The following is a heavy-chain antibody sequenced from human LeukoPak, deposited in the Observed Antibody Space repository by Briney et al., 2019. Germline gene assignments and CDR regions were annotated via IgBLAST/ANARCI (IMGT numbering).Heavy chain of an antibody. CDR1: GFTFSSYW. CDR3: ARAEEGLWFGELLDY. J-gene: IGHJ4*02. D-gene: IGHD3-10*01. V-gene: IGHV3-7*01. CDR2: IKQDGSEK. Sequence: PGGSLRLSCAASGFTFSSYWMSWVRQAPGKGLEWVANIKQDGSEKYYVDSVKGRFTISRDNAKNSLYLQMNSLRAEDTAVYYCARAEEGLWFGELLDYWGQGTLVTVSS.